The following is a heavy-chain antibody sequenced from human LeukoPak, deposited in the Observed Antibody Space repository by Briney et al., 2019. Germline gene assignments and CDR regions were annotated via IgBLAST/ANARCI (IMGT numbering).Heavy chain of an antibody. CDR1: GFTFSSYG. V-gene: IGHV3-30*02. J-gene: IGHJ3*02. CDR3: AKGRSCSSTSCYSTAFDI. Sequence: GGSLRLSCAASGFTFSSYGMHWVRQATGKGLEWVAFIRYDGSNKYYADSVKGRFTISRDNSKNTLYLQMNSLRAEDTAVYYCAKGRSCSSTSCYSTAFDIWGQGTMVTVSS. CDR2: IRYDGSNK. D-gene: IGHD2-2*02.